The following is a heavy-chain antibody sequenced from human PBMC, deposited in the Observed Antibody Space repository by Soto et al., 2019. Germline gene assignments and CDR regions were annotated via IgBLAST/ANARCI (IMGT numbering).Heavy chain of an antibody. CDR2: IVPIFETL. CDR1: GATFSGYA. Sequence: QVQLVQSGAEVKKPGSSVKVSCKASGATFSGYAINWVRQAPGQGLEWLGRIVPIFETLNYAERFQGRVAITADESTTTVYRELTNLTHEDTAVYYCVVMGNVAVSNPRSLDYWGQGTQVTVSS. V-gene: IGHV1-69*18. CDR3: VVMGNVAVSNPRSLDY. D-gene: IGHD6-19*01. J-gene: IGHJ4*02.